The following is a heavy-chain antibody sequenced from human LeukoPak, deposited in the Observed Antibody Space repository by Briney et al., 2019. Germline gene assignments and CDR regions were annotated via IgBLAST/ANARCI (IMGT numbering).Heavy chain of an antibody. CDR2: IVVGSGNT. J-gene: IGHJ4*02. CDR3: AAFKWYYYDSSGYYFDY. CDR1: GFTFTSSA. V-gene: IGHV1-58*01. Sequence: GPSLTVSCKASGFTFTSSAVRWVRHAHGQRLEWIGWIVVGSGNTNYAQKFQERVTITRDMSTSTAYMELSSLRSEDTAVYYCAAFKWYYYDSSGYYFDYWGQGTLVTVSS. D-gene: IGHD3-22*01.